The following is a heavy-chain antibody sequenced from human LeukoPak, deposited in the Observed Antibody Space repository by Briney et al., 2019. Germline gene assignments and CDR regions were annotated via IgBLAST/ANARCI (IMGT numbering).Heavy chain of an antibody. CDR3: AKAPTSRPGIAAAGTYFDY. CDR1: GFTVGTNF. Sequence: GGSLRLSCAASGFTVGTNFMSWVRQAPGKGLEWVSVIYSGGNTYYADSVKGRFTISRDNSKNTLYLQMNSLRAEDTAVYYCAKAPTSRPGIAAAGTYFDYWGQGTLVTVSS. J-gene: IGHJ4*02. D-gene: IGHD6-13*01. V-gene: IGHV3-53*05. CDR2: IYSGGNT.